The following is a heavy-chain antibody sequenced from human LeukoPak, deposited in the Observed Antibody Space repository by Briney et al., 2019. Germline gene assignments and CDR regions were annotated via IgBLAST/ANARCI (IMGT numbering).Heavy chain of an antibody. CDR1: GYTFTSYD. V-gene: IGHV1-8*01. D-gene: IGHD3-10*01. CDR2: MNPNSGDT. J-gene: IGHJ4*02. Sequence: GASVKVSCKASGYTFTSYDINWVRQATGQGLEWMGWMNPNSGDTGYPQKLQGRVTVTTDTSTSSAYMELRSLRSDDTAVYYCARAKLLLLPRDYWGQGTLVTVSS. CDR3: ARAKLLLLPRDY.